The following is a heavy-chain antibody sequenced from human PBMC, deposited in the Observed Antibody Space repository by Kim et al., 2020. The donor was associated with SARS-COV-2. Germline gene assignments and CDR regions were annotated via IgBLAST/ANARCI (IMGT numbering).Heavy chain of an antibody. D-gene: IGHD6-13*01. CDR3: ARVDTTTWYRTFDP. Sequence: GGSLRLSCAASGLSVSSQYMTWVRQPPGKGLEWVSLIYSADNRHYADSVKGRFTVSRDISRNTVFLQMRNLRVDDTAVYYCARVDTTTWYRTFDPWGPGTLVIVSS. CDR2: IYSADNR. V-gene: IGHV3-53*01. CDR1: GLSVSSQY. J-gene: IGHJ5*02.